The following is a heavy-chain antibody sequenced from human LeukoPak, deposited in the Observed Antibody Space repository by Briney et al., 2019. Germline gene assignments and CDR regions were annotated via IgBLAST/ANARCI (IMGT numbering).Heavy chain of an antibody. CDR2: MNPNSGNT. CDR1: GYTFTSYD. D-gene: IGHD3-10*01. Sequence: ASVKVSCKASGYTFTSYDINWVRQATGQGLEWMGWMNPNSGNTGYAQKFQGRVTMTRNTSISTAYMELSSLRSEDTAVYYCARGSGSYTYNWFDPWGQGTLVTVSS. CDR3: ARGSGSYTYNWFDP. J-gene: IGHJ5*02. V-gene: IGHV1-8*01.